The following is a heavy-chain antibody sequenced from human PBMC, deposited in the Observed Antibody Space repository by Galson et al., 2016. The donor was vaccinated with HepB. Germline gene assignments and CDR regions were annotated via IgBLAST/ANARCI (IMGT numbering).Heavy chain of an antibody. V-gene: IGHV1-69*04. CDR1: GGTFSTYG. Sequence: SVKVSCKASGGTFSTYGISWVRQAPGQGLEWMGRVIPILGVTTYAQKFQGRVTITADTSNNQFSLQLNSVTPEDTAVYYCAKAILLGRGMDVWGQGTAVTVSS. CDR2: VIPILGVT. J-gene: IGHJ6*02. CDR3: AKAILLGRGMDV. D-gene: IGHD3-10*01.